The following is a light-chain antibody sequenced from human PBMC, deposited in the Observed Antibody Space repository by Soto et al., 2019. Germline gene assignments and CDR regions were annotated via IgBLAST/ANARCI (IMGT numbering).Light chain of an antibody. V-gene: IGKV1-39*01. CDR1: QSISNY. CDR3: QQSYSTPWP. Sequence: IHMTQSPPSLSASVGDRVTITCRASQSISNYLNWYQQKQGKAPNLLIYAASTFQSGVPSRFSGSGYGTDFTLTISSLQTEDFATYYCQQSYSTPWPFGQGTKVDIK. CDR2: AAS. J-gene: IGKJ1*01.